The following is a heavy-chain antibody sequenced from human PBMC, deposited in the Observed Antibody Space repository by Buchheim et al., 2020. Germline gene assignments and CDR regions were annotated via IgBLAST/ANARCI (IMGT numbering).Heavy chain of an antibody. V-gene: IGHV3-23*01. J-gene: IGHJ6*02. CDR2: ISGGGGST. Sequence: EVQVLESGGGLVQPGGSLRLSCAASGFTFSSYAMSWVRQAPGKGLEWVSAISGGGGSTDYADSVRGRLTISRDNSKNTLCLQMNSLRAEDTAVYYCAKHKDTAMVTPYYGMDVWGQGTT. CDR1: GFTFSSYA. D-gene: IGHD5-18*01. CDR3: AKHKDTAMVTPYYGMDV.